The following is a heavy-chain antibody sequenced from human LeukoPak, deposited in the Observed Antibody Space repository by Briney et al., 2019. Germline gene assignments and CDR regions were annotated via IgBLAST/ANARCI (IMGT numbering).Heavy chain of an antibody. Sequence: SETLSLTCTVSGGSISSSTHYWGWIRQARGKRLECIGTIYYSGSSYYNPSLKSRVTMSVDTSKNQFSLRLSSVTAADTAVYYCARLPAITTYYYYYMDVWGKGTMVTVSS. V-gene: IGHV4-39*01. J-gene: IGHJ6*03. D-gene: IGHD3-16*01. CDR3: ARLPAITTYYYYYMDV. CDR1: GGSISSSTHY. CDR2: IYYSGSS.